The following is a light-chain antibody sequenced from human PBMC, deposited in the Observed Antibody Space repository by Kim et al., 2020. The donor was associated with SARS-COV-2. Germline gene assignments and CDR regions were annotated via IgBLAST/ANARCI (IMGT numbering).Light chain of an antibody. CDR1: KLGDKY. Sequence: VPQGQTASITCSGDKLGDKYAFWYQQKPCQSPVLVIYQDNKRPSGIPERFSGSNSANTATLTISGTQAMDEADYYCQAWDRSTAVFGGGTQLTVL. V-gene: IGLV3-1*01. CDR2: QDN. CDR3: QAWDRSTAV. J-gene: IGLJ2*01.